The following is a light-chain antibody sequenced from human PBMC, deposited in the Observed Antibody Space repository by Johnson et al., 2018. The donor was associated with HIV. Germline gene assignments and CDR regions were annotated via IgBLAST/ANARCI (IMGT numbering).Light chain of an antibody. CDR3: GTWDRSLSTGGV. J-gene: IGLJ1*01. V-gene: IGLV1-51*01. CDR1: TSNIGNIF. CDR2: DNN. Sequence: VLTQPPSVSAAPGQKVSISCSGNTSNIGNIFVSWYQHLPGTAPKILIYDNNKRPSVIPHRIPCSKSGPSAPLGITGLQTGDEADYYCGTWDRSLSTGGVIGTGTKVTFL.